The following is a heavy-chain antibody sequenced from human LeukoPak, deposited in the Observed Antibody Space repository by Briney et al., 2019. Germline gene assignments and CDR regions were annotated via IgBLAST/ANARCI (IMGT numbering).Heavy chain of an antibody. Sequence: EPGGSLRLSCAASGFTFSNYWMHWVRQAPGKGLVRVSRIKGDGSHTIYADSIKGRFTISRDNAKNTLYLQMRSLRAEDTAVYYCVRDWDHFDFDSWGQGTLVTVSS. D-gene: IGHD3-9*01. CDR3: VRDWDHFDFDS. J-gene: IGHJ5*01. V-gene: IGHV3-74*01. CDR2: IKGDGSHT. CDR1: GFTFSNYW.